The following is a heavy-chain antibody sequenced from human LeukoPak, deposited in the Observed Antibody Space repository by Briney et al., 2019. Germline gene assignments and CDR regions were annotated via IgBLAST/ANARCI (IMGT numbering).Heavy chain of an antibody. CDR1: GFTFSSYS. V-gene: IGHV3-21*01. CDR3: ARDMATIFGVVRYYFDY. J-gene: IGHJ4*02. CDR2: ISSSSSYI. D-gene: IGHD3-3*01. Sequence: PGGSLRLSCAASGFTFSSYSMNWVRQAPGKGLEWVSSISSSSSYIYYADSVKGRFTISRDNAKNSLYLQMNSLRAEDTAVYYCARDMATIFGVVRYYFDYWGQGTLVTVSS.